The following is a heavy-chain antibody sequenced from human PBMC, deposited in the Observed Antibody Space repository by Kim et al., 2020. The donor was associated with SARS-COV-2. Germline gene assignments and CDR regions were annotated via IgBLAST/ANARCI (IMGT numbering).Heavy chain of an antibody. V-gene: IGHV3-7*01. CDR3: ATAVTREGY. CDR2: IKQDGSQK. D-gene: IGHD1-26*01. Sequence: GGSLRLSCIASGFTFSSSWMTWVRQAPGKGLEWVANIKQDGSQKNYVDSVKGRFTISRDNAKNSLYLQMNSLRDEDTAVYYCATAVTREGYWGQGTLVTVS. J-gene: IGHJ4*02. CDR1: GFTFSSSW.